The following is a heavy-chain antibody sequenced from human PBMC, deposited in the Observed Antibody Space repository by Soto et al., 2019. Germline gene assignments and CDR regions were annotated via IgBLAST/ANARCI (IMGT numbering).Heavy chain of an antibody. CDR3: ARGGISHWAYFYYMDV. V-gene: IGHV4-34*01. CDR2: INHLGSI. CDR1: GGSLSDYF. J-gene: IGHJ6*03. D-gene: IGHD2-21*01. Sequence: SETLSLTCVVSGGSLSDYFWSWIRQPPGMALEWIGEINHLGSINYNPSLKSRVTTSVDTSKNQFSLTLNSVTAADTATYYCARGGISHWAYFYYMDVWDRGTTVTVSS.